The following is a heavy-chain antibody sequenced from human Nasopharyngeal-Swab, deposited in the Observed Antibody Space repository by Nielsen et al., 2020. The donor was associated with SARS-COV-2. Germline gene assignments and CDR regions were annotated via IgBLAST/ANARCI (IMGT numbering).Heavy chain of an antibody. D-gene: IGHD2-15*01. CDR3: AKAGGGGYCSGGNCYSDYFDY. CDR1: GFSFSTTD. CDR2: TSYDESHK. J-gene: IGHJ4*02. V-gene: IGHV3-30*18. Sequence: GESLKISCAASGFSFSTTDMHWVRQAPGKGLEWVAVTSYDESHKYYAGSVHGRFTISRDNSKNTLYLQMNSLRAEDTAVYYCAKAGGGGYCSGGNCYSDYFDYWGQGTLVTVSS.